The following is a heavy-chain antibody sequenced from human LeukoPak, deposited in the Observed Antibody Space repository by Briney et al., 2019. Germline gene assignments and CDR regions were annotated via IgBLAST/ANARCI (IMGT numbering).Heavy chain of an antibody. CDR2: ISYDGSNK. CDR3: AKGIQPRGYYYHGMDV. D-gene: IGHD5-18*01. J-gene: IGHJ6*02. Sequence: GGSLRLSCAASGFTFSSYGMHWVRQAPGKGLEWVAVISYDGSNKYYADSVKGRFTISRDNSKNTLYLQMNSLRAEDTAVYYCAKGIQPRGYYYHGMDVWGQGTTVTVSS. V-gene: IGHV3-30*18. CDR1: GFTFSSYG.